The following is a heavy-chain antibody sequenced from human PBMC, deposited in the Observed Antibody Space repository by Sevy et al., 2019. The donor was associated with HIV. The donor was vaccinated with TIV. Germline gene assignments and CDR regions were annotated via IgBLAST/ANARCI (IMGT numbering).Heavy chain of an antibody. CDR3: ANAYSGSYSHSYLYALDV. CDR2: LSYDERNK. J-gene: IGHJ6*02. Sequence: GGSLRLSCAASGYIFSSYGIHWVRQAPGKGLEWVAFLSYDERNKYYADSVKGRFTISRDNSKNTVYLEMNSLRNEDTAIYFCANAYSGSYSHSYLYALDVWGQGTTVTVSS. D-gene: IGHD1-26*01. V-gene: IGHV3-30*18. CDR1: GYIFSSYG.